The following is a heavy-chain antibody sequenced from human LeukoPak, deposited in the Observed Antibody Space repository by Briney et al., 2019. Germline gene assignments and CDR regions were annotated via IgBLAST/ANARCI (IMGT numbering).Heavy chain of an antibody. J-gene: IGHJ5*02. V-gene: IGHV4-59*12. CDR1: GGSISSYY. CDR3: AREPHSSSSTGWFDP. CDR2: IYYSGST. D-gene: IGHD6-6*01. Sequence: SETLSLTCTVSGGSISSYYWSWIQQPPGKGLEWIGYIYYSGSTNYNPSLESRVTISVDTSKNQFSLKLSSVTAADTAVYYCAREPHSSSSTGWFDPWGQGTLVTVSS.